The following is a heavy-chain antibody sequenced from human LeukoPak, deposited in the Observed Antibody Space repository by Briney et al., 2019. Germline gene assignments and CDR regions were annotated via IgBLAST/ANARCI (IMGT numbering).Heavy chain of an antibody. CDR1: GGSISSSSYY. D-gene: IGHD5-24*01. CDR3: ARVRDGYNDAYDI. J-gene: IGHJ3*02. CDR2: SSYSGSP. V-gene: IGHV4-39*07. Sequence: SETLSLTCTVSGGSISSSSYYWAWIRQPPGKGLEWIGSSSYSGSPYYNPSLKSRVTISVDTSQNQFSLKLSSVTAADTAVYYCARVRDGYNDAYDIWGQGTMVTVTS.